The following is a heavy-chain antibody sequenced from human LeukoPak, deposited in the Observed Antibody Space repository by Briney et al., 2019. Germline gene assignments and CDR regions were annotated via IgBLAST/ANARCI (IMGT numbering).Heavy chain of an antibody. Sequence: GGSLRLSCAASGFSFSNYAMTWVRQAPGKGLEWVSGIGSDGDTTYYAVSVGGRFTISRDDSESTLYLQMNSLRAEDTAVYYCARYHCTSSSCYRAYDYWGQGSLVIVSS. D-gene: IGHD2-2*02. V-gene: IGHV3-23*01. J-gene: IGHJ4*02. CDR3: ARYHCTSSSCYRAYDY. CDR1: GFSFSNYA. CDR2: IGSDGDTT.